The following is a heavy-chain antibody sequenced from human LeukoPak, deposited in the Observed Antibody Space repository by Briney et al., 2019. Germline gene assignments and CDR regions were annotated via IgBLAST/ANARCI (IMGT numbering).Heavy chain of an antibody. CDR1: QFTFTDYT. Sequence: PGGSLRLSCAASQFTFTDYTMNWVRRAPGKGLGWVSSISTRSDYIYYAESVKGRFTISRDNAKNSLYLQMNSLRAEDTAVYYCARYVYGVVTSFDYWGQGTLVTVSS. J-gene: IGHJ4*02. CDR3: ARYVYGVVTSFDY. V-gene: IGHV3-21*01. D-gene: IGHD3-3*01. CDR2: ISTRSDYI.